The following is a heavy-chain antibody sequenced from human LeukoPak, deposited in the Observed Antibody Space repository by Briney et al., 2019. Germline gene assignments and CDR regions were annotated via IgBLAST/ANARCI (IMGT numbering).Heavy chain of an antibody. CDR3: ASSARGGRYYYPLDP. CDR1: GGTFSSYA. V-gene: IGHV1-69*13. Sequence: GASVKGSCKASGGTFSSYAITWVRQAPGQGLEWMGGIIPIFVTANYAQKFQGRVTITADESTSTAYMELSSLRSEDTAVYYCASSARGGRYYYPLDPWGQGTLVTVSS. D-gene: IGHD1-26*01. CDR2: IIPIFVTA. J-gene: IGHJ5*02.